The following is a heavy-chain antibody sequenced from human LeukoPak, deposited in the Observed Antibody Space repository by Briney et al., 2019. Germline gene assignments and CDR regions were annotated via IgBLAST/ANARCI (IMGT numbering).Heavy chain of an antibody. V-gene: IGHV3-23*01. D-gene: IGHD3-16*01. CDR3: AKSQFGGVFDGFDI. Sequence: GGSLRLSCAASGFTFSSYAMSWVRQAPGKGLEWVSAISGSGASTYYADYVKGRFTISRDNSKNTLYVQMNSLRAEDTAVYYCAKSQFGGVFDGFDIWGQGTMVTVSS. CDR2: ISGSGAST. J-gene: IGHJ3*02. CDR1: GFTFSSYA.